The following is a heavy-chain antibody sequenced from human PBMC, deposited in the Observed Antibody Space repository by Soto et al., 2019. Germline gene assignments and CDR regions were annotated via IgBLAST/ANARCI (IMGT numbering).Heavy chain of an antibody. J-gene: IGHJ4*02. CDR2: IVPIRRTA. CDR3: VRDSGAKLSSS. Sequence: ASVKVSCKASGGTFSSYRINWVRQAPGQGLEWVGGIVPIRRTADYAQTFQGRVSITADESARTSYMELRSLRPQDTAVYYCVRDSGAKLSSSWGQGTMVPVSP. V-gene: IGHV1-69*13. CDR1: GGTFSSYR. D-gene: IGHD6-13*01.